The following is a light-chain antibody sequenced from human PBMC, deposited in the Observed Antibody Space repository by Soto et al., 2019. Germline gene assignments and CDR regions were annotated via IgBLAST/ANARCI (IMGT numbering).Light chain of an antibody. V-gene: IGKV1-5*03. CDR2: KAS. Sequence: DIQMTQYPSTLSASVGDRVTITCRASQSISSWLAWYQQKPGKAPNLLIYKASSLESGVPSRFSGSGSGTEFTLTISSPLTDDFAAYYCQQYESYSVTFGQGTRMEIK. CDR3: QQYESYSVT. J-gene: IGKJ5*01. CDR1: QSISSW.